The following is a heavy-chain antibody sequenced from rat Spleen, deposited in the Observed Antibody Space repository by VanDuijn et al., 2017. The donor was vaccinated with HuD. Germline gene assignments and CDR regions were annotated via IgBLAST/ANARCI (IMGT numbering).Heavy chain of an antibody. V-gene: IGHV2-41*01. CDR3: AREGSGGFDY. D-gene: IGHD1-11*01. CDR2: IWNTGGT. J-gene: IGHJ2*01. CDR1: GFSLTSYN. Sequence: QVQLKESGPGLGQPSQTLSLTCTVAGFSLTSYNVHWIRQPPGKGLEWMGIIWNTGGTRYNSALKSRLSISRDTSKNQVFLKMNSLQTEDTATYYCAREGSGGFDYWGQGVMVTVSS.